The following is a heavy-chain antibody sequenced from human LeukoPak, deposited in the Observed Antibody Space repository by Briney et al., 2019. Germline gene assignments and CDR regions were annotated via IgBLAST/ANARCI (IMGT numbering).Heavy chain of an antibody. CDR1: CASFSSSSDY. D-gene: IGHD6-6*01. CDR2: IFYGGST. CDR3: ASDRPYSSSSSWFDP. V-gene: IGHV4-39*01. Sequence: PSETLSLTCTVSCASFSSSSDYWGWIRQAPGKGLEWIGSIFYGGSTHYNPSLKSRATISVDTSKNQFSLKLSSVTAADTAVYYCASDRPYSSSSSWFDPWGQGTLVTVSS. J-gene: IGHJ5*02.